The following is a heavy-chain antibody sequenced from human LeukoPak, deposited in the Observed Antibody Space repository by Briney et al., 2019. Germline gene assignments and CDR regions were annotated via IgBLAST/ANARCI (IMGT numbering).Heavy chain of an antibody. Sequence: PRGSLRLSCAASGFTFSDYYMSWVRQAPGKGLEWVSVIYSGGSTYYADSVKGRFTIFRDNSKNTLYLQMNSLRAEDTAVYYCASDYDILTGDYWGQGTLVTVSS. CDR2: IYSGGST. D-gene: IGHD3-9*01. J-gene: IGHJ4*02. CDR3: ASDYDILTGDY. V-gene: IGHV3-66*01. CDR1: GFTFSDYY.